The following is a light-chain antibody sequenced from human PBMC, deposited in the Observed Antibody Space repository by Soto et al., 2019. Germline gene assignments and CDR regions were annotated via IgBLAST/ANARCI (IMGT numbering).Light chain of an antibody. Sequence: EIVLTQSPATLTVSPGERATLSCRASQSVSSNLAWYQQKPGQAPRLLIYGASTRATGIPARFSGSGSGTEFTPTISSLQTGDFAVYYCQQYNNWPTLGQGTRLEIK. CDR1: QSVSSN. V-gene: IGKV3-15*01. CDR3: QQYNNWPT. CDR2: GAS. J-gene: IGKJ5*01.